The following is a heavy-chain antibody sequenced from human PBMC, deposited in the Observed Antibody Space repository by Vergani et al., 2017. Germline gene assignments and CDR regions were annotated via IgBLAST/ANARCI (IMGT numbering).Heavy chain of an antibody. D-gene: IGHD3-22*01. V-gene: IGHV3-33*06. CDR3: AKWGYDTVEEGFQH. CDR2: IWYDGSNK. CDR1: GFTFSSYA. J-gene: IGHJ1*01. Sequence: VQLLESGGGLVQPGGSLRLSCAASGFTFSSYAMSWVRQAPGKGLEWVAVIWYDGSNKYYADSVKGRFTISRDNSKNTLYLQMNSLRAEDTAVYYCAKWGYDTVEEGFQHWGQGTLVTVSS.